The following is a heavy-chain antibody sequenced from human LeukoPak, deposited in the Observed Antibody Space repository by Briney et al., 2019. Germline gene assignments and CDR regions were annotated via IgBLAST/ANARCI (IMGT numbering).Heavy chain of an antibody. J-gene: IGHJ4*02. CDR2: ISGIGGST. Sequence: PGGSRRLSCAASGFTFSSYAMSWVRQAPGKGREWVSAISGIGGSTYYADSVKGRFTISRDNSKNTLYLQMNSLRAEDTAVYYCAKLLRQQPRDYWGQGTLVTVSS. CDR3: AKLLRQQPRDY. D-gene: IGHD6-13*01. CDR1: GFTFSSYA. V-gene: IGHV3-23*01.